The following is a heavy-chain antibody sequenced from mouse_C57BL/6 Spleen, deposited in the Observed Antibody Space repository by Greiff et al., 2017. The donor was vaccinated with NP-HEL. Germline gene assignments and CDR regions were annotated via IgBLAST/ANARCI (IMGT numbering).Heavy chain of an antibody. CDR3: ARMERDYYAMDY. CDR2: IYPGDGDT. V-gene: IGHV1-82*01. J-gene: IGHJ4*01. Sequence: QVQLQQSGPELVKPGASVKISCKASGYAFSSSWMNWVKQRPGKGLEWIGRIYPGDGDTNYNGKFKGKATLTADKSSSTAYMQLSSLTSEDSAVYFYARMERDYYAMDYWGQGTSVTVSS. CDR1: GYAFSSSW.